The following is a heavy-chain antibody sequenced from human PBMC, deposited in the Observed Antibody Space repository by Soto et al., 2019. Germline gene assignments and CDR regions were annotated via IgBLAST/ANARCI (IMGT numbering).Heavy chain of an antibody. Sequence: SETLSLTCSVSGGSISRGGYYWSWIRQHPGKGLEWIGYIHYNGITYYNLSLKSRVTISVDTSKNQFSLKVSSVTAADTAVYYCARDNGGYDPIDYWGQGTLVTVSS. D-gene: IGHD5-12*01. J-gene: IGHJ4*02. CDR2: IHYNGIT. V-gene: IGHV4-31*03. CDR1: GGSISRGGYY. CDR3: ARDNGGYDPIDY.